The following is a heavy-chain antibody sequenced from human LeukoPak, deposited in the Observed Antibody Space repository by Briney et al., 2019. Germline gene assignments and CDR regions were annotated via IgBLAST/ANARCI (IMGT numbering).Heavy chain of an antibody. CDR3: ARASTYQVFDY. V-gene: IGHV3-48*01. Sequence: GGSLRLPCAASGFTFSSYSMNWVRQAPGRGLEWVSYISSSSSTIYYADSVKGRFTISRDSAKNSLHLQMNSLRAEDTAVYYCARASTYQVFDYWGQGTLVTVSS. CDR1: GFTFSSYS. CDR2: ISSSSSTI. D-gene: IGHD2-2*01. J-gene: IGHJ4*02.